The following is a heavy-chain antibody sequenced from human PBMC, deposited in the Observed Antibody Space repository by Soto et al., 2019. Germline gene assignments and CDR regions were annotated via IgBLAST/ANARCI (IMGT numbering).Heavy chain of an antibody. V-gene: IGHV4-59*01. CDR1: GVSISDFY. Sequence: SATQSLTCTFSGVSISDFYWSWLRPPPGKGLEWIGYIYYSGSTNYNPSLKSRVTISVDTSKNQFSLNLRSMSPADTAVYYCARVGGLAARTFDFWGPGTLV. D-gene: IGHD6-6*01. CDR3: ARVGGLAARTFDF. J-gene: IGHJ4*02. CDR2: IYYSGST.